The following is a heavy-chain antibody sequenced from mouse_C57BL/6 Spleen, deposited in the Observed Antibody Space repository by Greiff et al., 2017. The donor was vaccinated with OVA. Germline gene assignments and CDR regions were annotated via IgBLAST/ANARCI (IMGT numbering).Heavy chain of an antibody. CDR3: ARSVGSSLYWYFDV. D-gene: IGHD1-1*01. CDR2: IDPSDSYT. J-gene: IGHJ1*03. V-gene: IGHV1-59*01. Sequence: VQLQQPGAELVRPGTSVKLSCKASGYTFTSYWMHWVKQRPGQGLEWIGVIDPSDSYTNYNQKFKGKATLTVDTSSSTAYMQLSSLTSEDSAVYYCARSVGSSLYWYFDVWGTGTTVTVSS. CDR1: GYTFTSYW.